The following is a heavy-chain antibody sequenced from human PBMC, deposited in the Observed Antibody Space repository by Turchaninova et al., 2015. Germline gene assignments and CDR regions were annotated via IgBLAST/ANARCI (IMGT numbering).Heavy chain of an antibody. Sequence: EVQLVASGGGVVQHGGSLRLSCAAAGVPFSSYALTRVRQAPGKGLELVSAVTGSGGITYYADSVKGRFTVSRDNSKNTLYLQMNSLRAEDTAVYYCAKPDYFDSSGYYPRAAYWGQGTLVTVSS. V-gene: IGHV3-23*04. J-gene: IGHJ4*02. D-gene: IGHD3-22*01. CDR2: VTGSGGIT. CDR1: GVPFSSYA. CDR3: AKPDYFDSSGYYPRAAY.